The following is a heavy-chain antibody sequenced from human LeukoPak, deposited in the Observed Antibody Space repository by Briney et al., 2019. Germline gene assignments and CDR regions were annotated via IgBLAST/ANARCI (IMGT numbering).Heavy chain of an antibody. J-gene: IGHJ6*02. V-gene: IGHV3-7*01. Sequence: GGSLRLSCVASGVTFGNYWMSWVRQAPGKGLEWVANIKQDESEKYYVDSVKGRFTISRDNAKNSLYLQMNNLRAEDTAVYYCAKLPGYSSSWSDEYYGMDVWGQGTTVTVSS. CDR2: IKQDESEK. D-gene: IGHD6-13*01. CDR1: GVTFGNYW. CDR3: AKLPGYSSSWSDEYYGMDV.